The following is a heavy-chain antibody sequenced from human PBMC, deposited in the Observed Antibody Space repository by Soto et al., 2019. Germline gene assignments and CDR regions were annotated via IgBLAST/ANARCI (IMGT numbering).Heavy chain of an antibody. D-gene: IGHD5-12*01. CDR2: INHSGST. CDR3: ARGSSRPGYSGYDFGITGTTRIDY. J-gene: IGHJ4*02. CDR1: GGSFSGYY. V-gene: IGHV4-34*01. Sequence: QVQLQQWGAGLLKSSETLSLSCAVYGGSFSGYYWSWISRPPGKGLEWIGEINHSGSTNYNPSLKSRVTISVDTSKNQFSLELSSVTAADTAVYYCARGSSRPGYSGYDFGITGTTRIDYWGQGTLVTVSS.